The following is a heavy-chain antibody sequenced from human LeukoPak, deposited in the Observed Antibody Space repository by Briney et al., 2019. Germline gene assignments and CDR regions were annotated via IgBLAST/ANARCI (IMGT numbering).Heavy chain of an antibody. V-gene: IGHV3-30*18. CDR3: AKTMVRGVSAHAFDI. CDR1: GFTFSSYG. J-gene: IGHJ3*02. D-gene: IGHD3-10*01. CDR2: ISYDGSNK. Sequence: GGSLRLSCAASGFTFSSYGMHWLRQAPGKGLEWVAVISYDGSNKYYADSVKGRFTISRDNSKNTLYLQMNSLRAEDTAVYYCAKTMVRGVSAHAFDIWGQGTMDTVSS.